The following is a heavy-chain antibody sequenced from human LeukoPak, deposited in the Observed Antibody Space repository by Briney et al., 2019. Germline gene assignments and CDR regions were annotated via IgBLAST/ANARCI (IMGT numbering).Heavy chain of an antibody. CDR3: ALGYCSSTSCSPLDY. D-gene: IGHD2-2*01. CDR1: GGSISSSSYY. CDR2: IYYRGST. J-gene: IGHJ4*02. Sequence: KPSETLSLTCTVSGGSISSSSYYWGWIRQPPGKGLEWIGSIYYRGSTYYNPSLKSRVTISIAPSKNQFSLKLSSVTAADTAVYYCALGYCSSTSCSPLDYWGQGTLVTVSS. V-gene: IGHV4-39*01.